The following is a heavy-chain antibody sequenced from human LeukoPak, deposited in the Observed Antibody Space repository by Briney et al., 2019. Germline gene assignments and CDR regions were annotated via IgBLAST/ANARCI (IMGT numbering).Heavy chain of an antibody. V-gene: IGHV4-59*01. D-gene: IGHD6-19*01. CDR2: AYYSGRT. J-gene: IGHJ4*02. CDR1: GASISSSY. CDR3: SRHRGSGWYWDY. Sequence: PSETLSLTCTVSGASISSSYWNWIRQPPGKGPEWIGDAYYSGRTTYNPSLKSRVTISVDTSKNQFSLKLAPVTAPDPAGDYLSRHRGSGWYWDYWGQGTLVTVS.